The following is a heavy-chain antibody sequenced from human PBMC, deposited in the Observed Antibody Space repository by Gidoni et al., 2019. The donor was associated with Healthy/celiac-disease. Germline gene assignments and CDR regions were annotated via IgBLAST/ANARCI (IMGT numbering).Heavy chain of an antibody. CDR2: TYDRSKWYN. D-gene: IGHD2-15*01. J-gene: IGHJ4*02. CDR3: ERSLVVVAAASDY. Sequence: QVPLQQSRPGLVKPSQTLSLTCSISGGRVSSNSAAWNWIRQSPSGGLEWLGRTYDRSKWYNDYAVSVKSRITTNPDTTKNQLYRKLNYVTADDTAVYDCERSLVVVAAASDYWGQGTLVTVSS. V-gene: IGHV6-1*01. CDR1: GGRVSSNSAA.